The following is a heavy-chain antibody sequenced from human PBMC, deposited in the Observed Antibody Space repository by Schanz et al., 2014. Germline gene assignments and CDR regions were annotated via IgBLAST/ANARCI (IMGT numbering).Heavy chain of an antibody. CDR1: GFTFSSYA. J-gene: IGHJ3*02. CDR2: ISSDGTNK. V-gene: IGHV3-30*04. CDR3: ARLATSKSRLGDAVDI. Sequence: QVQLVESGGGVVQPGRSLRLSCAASGFTFSSYAMQWVRQAPGKGLEWVAVISSDGTNKYYADSVQGRFTLSKDFSKDTLYLQLTSLRPEDTAVYYCARLATSKSRLGDAVDIWGQGTMVTVSS. D-gene: IGHD6-6*01.